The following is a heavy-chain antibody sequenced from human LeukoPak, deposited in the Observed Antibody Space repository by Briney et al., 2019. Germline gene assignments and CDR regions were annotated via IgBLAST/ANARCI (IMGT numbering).Heavy chain of an antibody. J-gene: IGHJ6*02. CDR1: GFTFSSYG. Sequence: GGSLRLSCAASGFTFSSYGMHWVRQAPGKGLEWVAVISYDGSNKYYADSVKGRFTISRDNSKNTLYLQMNSLGAEDTAVYYCARDPLPGPHGMDVWGQGTTVTVSS. CDR2: ISYDGSNK. V-gene: IGHV3-30*03. CDR3: ARDPLPGPHGMDV.